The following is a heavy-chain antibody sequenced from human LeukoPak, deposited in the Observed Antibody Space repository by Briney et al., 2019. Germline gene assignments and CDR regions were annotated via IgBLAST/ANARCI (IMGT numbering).Heavy chain of an antibody. Sequence: QPGGSLRLSCAASGFTFSSYAMSWVRQAPGKGLEWVSAISGSGGSTYYADSVKGRFTISRDNSKNTLYLQMNSLRAEDTAVYYCAKAPHYGDYVVVYFDYRGQGTLVTVSS. D-gene: IGHD4-17*01. J-gene: IGHJ4*02. V-gene: IGHV3-23*01. CDR3: AKAPHYGDYVVVYFDY. CDR2: ISGSGGST. CDR1: GFTFSSYA.